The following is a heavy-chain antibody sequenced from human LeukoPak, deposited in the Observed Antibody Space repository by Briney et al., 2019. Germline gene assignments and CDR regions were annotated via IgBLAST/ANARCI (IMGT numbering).Heavy chain of an antibody. CDR1: GYTFTGYY. V-gene: IGHV1-2*02. Sequence: ASVKVSCKASGYTFTGYYMHWVRQAPGQGLEWMGWINPNSGGTNYAQKSQGRVTMTRDTAISTAYMELSRLRSDDTPVYYCASERSGYDFVLPVWFDPWGQGTLVTVSS. CDR3: ASERSGYDFVLPVWFDP. J-gene: IGHJ5*02. CDR2: INPNSGGT. D-gene: IGHD5-12*01.